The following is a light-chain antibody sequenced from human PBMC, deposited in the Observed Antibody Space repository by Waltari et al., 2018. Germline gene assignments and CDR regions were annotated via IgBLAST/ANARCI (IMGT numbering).Light chain of an antibody. V-gene: IGLV2-23*02. Sequence: QSALTQPASVSGSPGQSITISCTGTTNDVGGYDLVSWYQQHPGKVSKLMIYAVSKRPAGVAWVSYRFSGSKSGKPASLTISGLQTEDEADYYCSSYAGSSTFVVFGGGTKLTVL. CDR2: AVS. J-gene: IGLJ2*01. CDR1: TNDVGGYDL. CDR3: SSYAGSSTFVV.